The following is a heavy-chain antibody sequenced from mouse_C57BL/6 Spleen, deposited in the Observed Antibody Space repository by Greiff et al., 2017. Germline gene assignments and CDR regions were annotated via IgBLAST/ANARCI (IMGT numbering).Heavy chain of an antibody. V-gene: IGHV1-64*01. CDR2: IHPNSGST. Sequence: VQLQQPGAELVKPGASVKLSCKASGYTFTSYWMHWVKQRPGQGLEWIGMIHPNSGSTNYNEKFKSKATLTVDKSSSTAYMQLSSLTSEDSAVYYCARGGYYGSSSYFDYWGQGTTLTVSS. CDR1: GYTFTSYW. J-gene: IGHJ2*01. D-gene: IGHD1-1*01. CDR3: ARGGYYGSSSYFDY.